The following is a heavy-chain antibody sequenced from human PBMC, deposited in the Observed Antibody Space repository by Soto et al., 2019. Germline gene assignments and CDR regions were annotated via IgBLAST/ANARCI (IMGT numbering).Heavy chain of an antibody. Sequence: SETLSLTCTVSGGSISSGGYYWSWIRQHPGKGLEWIGYIYYSGSTYYNPSLKSRVTISVDTSKSQFSLKLSSVTAADTAVYYCARVTDYYDSSGYYYPWFDPWGQGTLVTV. CDR2: IYYSGST. D-gene: IGHD3-22*01. V-gene: IGHV4-31*03. CDR1: GGSISSGGYY. CDR3: ARVTDYYDSSGYYYPWFDP. J-gene: IGHJ5*02.